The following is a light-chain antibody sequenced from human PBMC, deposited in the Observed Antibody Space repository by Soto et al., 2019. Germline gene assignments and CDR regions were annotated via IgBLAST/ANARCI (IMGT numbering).Light chain of an antibody. CDR2: DAS. CDR1: QSINYY. CDR3: QQRSNWPPLT. J-gene: IGKJ4*01. V-gene: IGKV3-11*01. Sequence: EIVLTQSPATLSLSPGERATLSCRASQSINYYLDWYQQKPGQAPRLLIYDASNMATCIPARFSGSGSGTDFTLTISSLEPEDFAGYYCQQRSNWPPLTFGGGTKVEIK.